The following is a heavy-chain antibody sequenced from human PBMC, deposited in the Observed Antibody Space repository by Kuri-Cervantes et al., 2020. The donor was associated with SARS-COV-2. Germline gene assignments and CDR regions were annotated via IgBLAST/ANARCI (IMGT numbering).Heavy chain of an antibody. CDR3: ARFRITMRGFDP. CDR2: INPNSGGT. D-gene: IGHD3-22*01. J-gene: IGHJ5*02. V-gene: IGHV1-2*02. CDR1: GYTFTGYY. Sequence: ASVKVSCKASGYTFTGYYMHWVRQAPGQGLVWMGWINPNSGGTNYAQKFQGRVTMTRDTSISTAYMELSRLRSDDTAVYYCARFRITMRGFDPWGQGTLVTSPQ.